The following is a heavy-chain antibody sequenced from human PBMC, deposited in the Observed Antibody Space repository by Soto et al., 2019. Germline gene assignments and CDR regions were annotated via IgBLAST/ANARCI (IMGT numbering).Heavy chain of an antibody. CDR1: GYTFTNYV. CDR2: ISVFNGNT. CDR3: ARIVGITALVDAYDI. J-gene: IGHJ3*02. Sequence: ASVKVSCKASGYTFTNYVMGWVRQAPGQGLEWMGWISVFNGNTNYAQKLQGRVTMTTDTSTSTAYMELRSLRSDDTAVYYCARIVGITALVDAYDIWGQGTLVTVSS. D-gene: IGHD3-22*01. V-gene: IGHV1-18*04.